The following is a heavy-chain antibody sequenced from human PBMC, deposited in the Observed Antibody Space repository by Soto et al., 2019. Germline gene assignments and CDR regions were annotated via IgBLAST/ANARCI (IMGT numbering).Heavy chain of an antibody. D-gene: IGHD3-22*01. CDR3: ARANYYDSSGYYTTAYFQH. J-gene: IGHJ1*01. Sequence: QVQLVQSGAEVKKPGASVKVSCQASGYTFTTYYIHWVRQAPGHGLEWMGIINPSDGSTTYAQHFQGRVTMTRDTSTSTVYMELSSLRSEDTAVYYCARANYYDSSGYYTTAYFQHWGRGTLVTVSS. CDR1: GYTFTTYY. CDR2: INPSDGST. V-gene: IGHV1-46*01.